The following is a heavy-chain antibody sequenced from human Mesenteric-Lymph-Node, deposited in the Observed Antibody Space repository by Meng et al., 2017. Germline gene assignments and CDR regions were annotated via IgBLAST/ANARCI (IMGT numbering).Heavy chain of an antibody. J-gene: IGHJ4*02. CDR2: IYYSGST. Sequence: LRLSCTVSGGSISSGGYYWSWIRQHPGKGLEWIGYIYYSGSTYYNPSLKSRVTISVDTSKNQFSLKLSSVTAADTAVYYCARDLRYYGSGSYLDYWGQGTLVTVSS. CDR3: ARDLRYYGSGSYLDY. CDR1: GGSISSGGYY. V-gene: IGHV4-31*03. D-gene: IGHD3-10*01.